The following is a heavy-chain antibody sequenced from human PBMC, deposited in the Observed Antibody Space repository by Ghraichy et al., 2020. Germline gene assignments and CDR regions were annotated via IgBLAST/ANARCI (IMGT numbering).Heavy chain of an antibody. Sequence: SETLSLTCAVYGGSFSGYYWSWIRQPPGKGLEWIGEINHSGSTNYNPSLKSRVTISVDTSKNQFSLKLSSVTAADTAVYYCARDSMNNFDYSGSDWFDPWGQGTLVTVSS. D-gene: IGHD4-11*01. J-gene: IGHJ5*02. CDR2: INHSGST. CDR3: ARDSMNNFDYSGSDWFDP. V-gene: IGHV4-34*01. CDR1: GGSFSGYY.